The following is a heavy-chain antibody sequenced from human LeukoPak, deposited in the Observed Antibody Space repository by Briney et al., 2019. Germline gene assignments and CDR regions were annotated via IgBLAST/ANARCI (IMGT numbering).Heavy chain of an antibody. CDR3: AKVAPAMVTSGAFDI. D-gene: IGHD5-18*01. CDR2: ISRNSGSI. J-gene: IGHJ3*02. V-gene: IGHV3-9*03. Sequence: GGSLRLSCAASGFTFDDYAMHWVRQAPGKGLEWVSGISRNSGSIGYADSVKGRFTISRDNAKNSLYLQMNSLRAEDMALYYCAKVAPAMVTSGAFDIWGQGTMVTVSS. CDR1: GFTFDDYA.